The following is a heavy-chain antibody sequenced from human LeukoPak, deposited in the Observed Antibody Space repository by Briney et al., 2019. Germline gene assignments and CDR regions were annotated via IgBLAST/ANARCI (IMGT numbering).Heavy chain of an antibody. CDR3: ARDLGQYYDTSDNWFDP. Sequence: PGGSLRLSCAASGFTFSNYWMHWVRHAPGKGLVRVSRINSDGINTSYADSVKGRFTISRDNAKNTLNLQMNSLRAEDTAVYYCARDLGQYYDTSDNWFDPWGQGTLVTVSS. V-gene: IGHV3-74*01. D-gene: IGHD3-22*01. J-gene: IGHJ5*02. CDR2: INSDGINT. CDR1: GFTFSNYW.